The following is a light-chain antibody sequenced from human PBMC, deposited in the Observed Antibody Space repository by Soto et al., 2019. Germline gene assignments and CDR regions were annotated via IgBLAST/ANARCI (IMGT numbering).Light chain of an antibody. V-gene: IGKV3-20*01. J-gene: IGKJ4*01. CDR1: QSVRNNY. Sequence: EIVLTQSPGTLSLSPGDRTTLSCRASQSVRNNYLAWYQQKVGQAPRLLLYGASTRATGIPDRFSGSGSGTDFPLTISRLEPEAFAVYYCQHYDTSPPLTFGGGTKVEIK. CDR3: QHYDTSPPLT. CDR2: GAS.